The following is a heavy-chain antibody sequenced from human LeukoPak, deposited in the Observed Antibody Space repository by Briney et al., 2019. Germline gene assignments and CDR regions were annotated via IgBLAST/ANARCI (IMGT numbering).Heavy chain of an antibody. D-gene: IGHD5-24*01. V-gene: IGHV4-38-2*02. J-gene: IGHJ6*03. CDR3: ARAYGWLQFTYYYYMDV. CDR2: IYHSGST. Sequence: PSETLSLTCTVSGYSISSGYYWGWIRQPPGKGLEWIGSIYHSGSTNYNPSLESRVTISVDTSKNQFSLKLSSVTAADTAVYYCARAYGWLQFTYYYYMDVWGKGTTVTVSS. CDR1: GYSISSGYY.